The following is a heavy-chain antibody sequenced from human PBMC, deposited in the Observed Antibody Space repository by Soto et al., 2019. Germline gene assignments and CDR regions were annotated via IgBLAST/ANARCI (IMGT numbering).Heavy chain of an antibody. V-gene: IGHV3-23*01. D-gene: IGHD3-16*02. CDR3: AKAPVYDYIWGSYRFQSREVYYYMDV. Sequence: GGSLRLSCAASGFTFSSYAMSWVRQAPGKGLEWVSAISGSGGSTYYADSVKGRFTISRDNSKNTMYLQMNSLRAEDTAVYYCAKAPVYDYIWGSYRFQSREVYYYMDVWGKGTTVTVSS. CDR2: ISGSGGST. CDR1: GFTFSSYA. J-gene: IGHJ6*03.